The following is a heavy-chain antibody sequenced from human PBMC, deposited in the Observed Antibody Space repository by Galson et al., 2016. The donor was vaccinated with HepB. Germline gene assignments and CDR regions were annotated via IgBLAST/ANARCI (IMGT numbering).Heavy chain of an antibody. CDR2: ISYDGSNK. CDR3: AKAGGFGELYHYGMDV. CDR1: GFTFTSYG. V-gene: IGHV3-30*18. D-gene: IGHD3-10*01. Sequence: SLRVSCAASGFTFTSYGMHWVRQAPGKGLEWVAVISYDGSNKYYADSVKGRFTVSRDNSKNTLSLQMNSLIAEDTAVYYCAKAGGFGELYHYGMDVWGQGTTVTVSS. J-gene: IGHJ6*02.